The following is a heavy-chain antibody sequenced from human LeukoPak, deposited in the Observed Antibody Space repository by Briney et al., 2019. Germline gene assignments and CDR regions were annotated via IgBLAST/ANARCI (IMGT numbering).Heavy chain of an antibody. Sequence: ASVKVSCKVSGYTLTELSMHWVRQAPGKGLEWMGGFDPEDGETIYAQKFQGRVTMTEDTSTDTAHMELSSLRSEDTAVYYCAKFTRGKVVGAFDIWGQGTMVTVSS. CDR3: AKFTRGKVVGAFDI. D-gene: IGHD2-21*01. CDR2: FDPEDGET. CDR1: GYTLTELS. J-gene: IGHJ3*02. V-gene: IGHV1-24*01.